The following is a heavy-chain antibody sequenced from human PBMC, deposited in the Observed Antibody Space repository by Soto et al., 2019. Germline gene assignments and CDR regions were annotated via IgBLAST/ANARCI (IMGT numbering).Heavy chain of an antibody. CDR3: ARRSSSWYFDY. Sequence: EVQLLESGGGLVQPGGSLRLSCAASGFTFSSYAMNLVRQAPGKGLEWVSVISGSGDSTYYADSVKGRFTISRDNSKNTLYLQMNSLRAEDTAVYYCARRSSSWYFDYWGQGTLVTVSS. D-gene: IGHD6-13*01. V-gene: IGHV3-23*01. CDR1: GFTFSSYA. J-gene: IGHJ4*02. CDR2: ISGSGDST.